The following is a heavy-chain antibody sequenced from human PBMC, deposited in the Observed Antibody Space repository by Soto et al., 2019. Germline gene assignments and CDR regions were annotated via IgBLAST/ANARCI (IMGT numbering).Heavy chain of an antibody. CDR2: INSYNGHT. J-gene: IGHJ6*02. Sequence: GASVKVSCKASGFTLTSSGISWVRQAPGQGLEWMGWINSYNGHTNYAQNLQGRVTMTTDTSASTAYMELRSLRSDDTAVYFCARVSKLVAPKDGKSAYFYAMDVWGPGTTVTVSS. D-gene: IGHD6-6*01. CDR3: ARVSKLVAPKDGKSAYFYAMDV. CDR1: GFTLTSSG. V-gene: IGHV1-18*04.